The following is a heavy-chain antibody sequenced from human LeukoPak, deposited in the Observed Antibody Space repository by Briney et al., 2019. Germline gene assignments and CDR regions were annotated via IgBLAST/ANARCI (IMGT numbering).Heavy chain of an antibody. CDR2: MNPNSGYT. V-gene: IGHV1-8*01. J-gene: IGHJ4*02. Sequence: ASVKVSCKASGYTFTSYDINWGRQATGQGLELMGWMNPNSGYTGYAQKFQGSVTMTRTTSISTAYMELSSLRSEDTAVFYCARTRRPVTTGNDYWGQGTLVTVSS. CDR1: GYTFTSYD. CDR3: ARTRRPVTTGNDY. D-gene: IGHD4-17*01.